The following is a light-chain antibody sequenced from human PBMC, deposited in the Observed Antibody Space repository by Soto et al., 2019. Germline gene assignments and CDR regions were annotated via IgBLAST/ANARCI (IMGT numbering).Light chain of an antibody. Sequence: EIVMTQSPGTLSVSPGERATLSCRASQSISSNLAWYQQKPGQAPRLLIYAASTRATGIPARFSGSGSGTEFTLTISSLQSEDIAGYYCQQYNNWPPWTFGQGTKVEIK. CDR1: QSISSN. CDR3: QQYNNWPPWT. J-gene: IGKJ1*01. CDR2: AAS. V-gene: IGKV3-15*01.